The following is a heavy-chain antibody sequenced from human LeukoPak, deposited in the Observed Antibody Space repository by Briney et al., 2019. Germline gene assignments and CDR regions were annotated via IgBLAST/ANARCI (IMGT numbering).Heavy chain of an antibody. CDR3: TKELVSRSSLTFDY. J-gene: IGHJ4*02. D-gene: IGHD6-13*01. Sequence: GGSLRLSCAASGFSVSSNYMSWVRQAPGKGLEWVSLFYTGGTTYYADSVKGRFTSSRDNSKNTLYLQMNTLRADDTAVYYCTKELVSRSSLTFDYWGQGTLVTVSS. V-gene: IGHV3-53*01. CDR1: GFSVSSNY. CDR2: FYTGGTT.